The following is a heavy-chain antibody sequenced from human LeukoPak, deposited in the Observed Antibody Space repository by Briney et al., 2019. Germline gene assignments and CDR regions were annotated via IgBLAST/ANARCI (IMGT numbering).Heavy chain of an antibody. V-gene: IGHV3-23*01. CDR2: ISGSGGST. Sequence: GGSLRLSCAASGFTFSSYAMSWVRQATGKGVEWVSAISGSGGSTYYADSVKGRFTISRDNSKNTLYLQMNSLRAEDTAVYYCAKARDYDYVWGSYRFGHNYYYYMDVWGKGTTVTVSS. CDR1: GFTFSSYA. CDR3: AKARDYDYVWGSYRFGHNYYYYMDV. D-gene: IGHD3-16*02. J-gene: IGHJ6*03.